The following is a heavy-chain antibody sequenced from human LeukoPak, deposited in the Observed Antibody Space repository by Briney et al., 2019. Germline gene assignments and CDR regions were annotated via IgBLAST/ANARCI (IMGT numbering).Heavy chain of an antibody. V-gene: IGHV3-21*01. CDR2: ISSSSSSYI. J-gene: IGHJ4*02. CDR3: ARDKDCSSTSCYWTVDY. D-gene: IGHD2-2*01. Sequence: AGGSLRLSCAASGFTFSSYSMNWVRQAPGKGLEWVSSISSSSSSYIYYADSVKGRFTISRDNAKNSLYLQMNSLRAEDTAVYYCARDKDCSSTSCYWTVDYWGQGTLVTVSS. CDR1: GFTFSSYS.